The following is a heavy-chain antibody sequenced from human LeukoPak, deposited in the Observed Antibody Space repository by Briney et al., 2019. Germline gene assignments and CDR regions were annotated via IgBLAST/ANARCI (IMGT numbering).Heavy chain of an antibody. J-gene: IGHJ3*02. V-gene: IGHV3-9*01. Sequence: GGSLRLSCAASGFTFDDYAMHWVRQAPGKGLEWVSGISWNSGSIGYADSVKRRFTISRDNAKNPLYLQMNSLRAEDTALYYCAKDKGTMIVGGFDIWGQGTMVTVSS. CDR2: ISWNSGSI. CDR1: GFTFDDYA. CDR3: AKDKGTMIVGGFDI. D-gene: IGHD3-22*01.